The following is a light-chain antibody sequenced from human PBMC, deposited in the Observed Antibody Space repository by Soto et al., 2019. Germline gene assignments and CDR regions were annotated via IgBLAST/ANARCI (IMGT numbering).Light chain of an antibody. Sequence: EVVLTQSPATLSLSPGERATLSCRASQSVSSYLAWYQQKPGQAPMLLIYDASNRSTGIPARFSGSGSGTDLPLTISSLEPEDFAVYYCQQRSNWPPLYTFGQGTKLDIK. CDR3: QQRSNWPPLYT. CDR1: QSVSSY. J-gene: IGKJ2*01. CDR2: DAS. V-gene: IGKV3-11*01.